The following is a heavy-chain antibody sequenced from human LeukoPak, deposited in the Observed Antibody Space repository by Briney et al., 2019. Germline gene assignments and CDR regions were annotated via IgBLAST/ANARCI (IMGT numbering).Heavy chain of an antibody. Sequence: GGSLRLSCAASGFTFSSYWMHWDRQAPGKGLVWVSRINSEGRSTTYADSVKGWFSISRDNAKNTLYLQMNCLRAEDTAVYYCARGPSYYYDSSDGNWFDPWGQGPLITVSS. J-gene: IGHJ5*02. CDR1: GFTFSSYW. V-gene: IGHV3-74*01. CDR2: INSEGRST. D-gene: IGHD3-22*01. CDR3: ARGPSYYYDSSDGNWFDP.